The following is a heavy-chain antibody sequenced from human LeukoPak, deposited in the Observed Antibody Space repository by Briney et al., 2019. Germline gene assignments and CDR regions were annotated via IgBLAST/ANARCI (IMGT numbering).Heavy chain of an antibody. D-gene: IGHD5-18*01. V-gene: IGHV3-7*01. CDR1: GFTFSNYA. J-gene: IGHJ4*02. CDR3: ARHLSGVTGYSYGRGIDY. Sequence: GGSLRLSCAASGFTFSNYAMSWVRQAPGKGLEWVANIKKDGSENYYVDSVKGRFTISRDNAKKSLYLQMKSLRAEDTAVYYCARHLSGVTGYSYGRGIDYWGQGTLVTVSS. CDR2: IKKDGSEN.